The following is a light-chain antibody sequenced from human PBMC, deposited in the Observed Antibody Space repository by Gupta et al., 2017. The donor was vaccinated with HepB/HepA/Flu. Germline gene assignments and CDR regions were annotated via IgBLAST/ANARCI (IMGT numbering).Light chain of an antibody. CDR1: QSVTGRY. J-gene: IGKJ5*01. CDR3: QQDINSPVT. Sequence: EIVLTQSPGTLSLSPGERATLSCRASQSVTGRYLAWYQQKPGQAPRLLMYGTSSRATGIPDRFSGSGSGTDFTLTISRREPEDFAMYYCQQDINSPVTFGQGTRVEIK. V-gene: IGKV3-20*01. CDR2: GTS.